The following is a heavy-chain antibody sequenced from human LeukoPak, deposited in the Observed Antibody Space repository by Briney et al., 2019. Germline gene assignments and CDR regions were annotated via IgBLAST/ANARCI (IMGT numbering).Heavy chain of an antibody. Sequence: PGGSLRLSCAASGFPFNAYWMTWVRQAPGKGLEWVAVIWYDGSNKYYADSVKGRFTISRDNSKNTLYLQMNSLRAEDTAVYYCAREFRDGYNPFDYWGQGTLVTVSS. D-gene: IGHD5-24*01. CDR1: GFPFNAYW. J-gene: IGHJ4*02. CDR3: AREFRDGYNPFDY. CDR2: IWYDGSNK. V-gene: IGHV3-33*08.